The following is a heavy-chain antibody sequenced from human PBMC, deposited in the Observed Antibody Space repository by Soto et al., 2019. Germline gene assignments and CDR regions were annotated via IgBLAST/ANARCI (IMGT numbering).Heavy chain of an antibody. V-gene: IGHV4-34*01. D-gene: IGHD1-7*01. Sequence: SETLSLTCAVYGGSFSGYYWSWIRQPPGKGLEWIGEINHSGSTNYNPSLKSRVTISVDTSKNQFSLKLSSVTAADTAVYYCARGRGITGTTNDYWGQGTLVTVSS. J-gene: IGHJ4*02. CDR1: GGSFSGYY. CDR3: ARGRGITGTTNDY. CDR2: INHSGST.